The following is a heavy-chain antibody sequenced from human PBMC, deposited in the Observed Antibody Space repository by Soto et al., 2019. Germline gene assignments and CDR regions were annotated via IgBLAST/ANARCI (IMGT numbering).Heavy chain of an antibody. CDR1: GFTFSSYG. V-gene: IGHV3-33*01. Sequence: QVQLVESGGGVVQPGRSLRLSCAASGFTFSSYGMHWVRQAPGKGLEWVAVIWYDGSNKYYADSVKGRFTISRDNSKNTQYLQMNSLRAEDTAVYYCARDVRASGAFDIWGQGTMVTVSS. CDR2: IWYDGSNK. CDR3: ARDVRASGAFDI. J-gene: IGHJ3*02.